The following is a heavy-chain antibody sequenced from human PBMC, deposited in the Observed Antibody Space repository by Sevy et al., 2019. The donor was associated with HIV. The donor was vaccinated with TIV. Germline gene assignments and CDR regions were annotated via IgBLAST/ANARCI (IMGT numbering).Heavy chain of an antibody. CDR3: ASTETPYGVSGY. Sequence: GGSLRLSCAASGFTFSSYGMHWVRQAPGKGLDWVAFIWDDGNNKYYADSVKGRFTISRDNSKNTLYLQMNSLRVEDTAVYYCASTETPYGVSGYWGQGILVTVSS. CDR1: GFTFSSYG. D-gene: IGHD4-17*01. V-gene: IGHV3-33*01. CDR2: IWDDGNNK. J-gene: IGHJ4*02.